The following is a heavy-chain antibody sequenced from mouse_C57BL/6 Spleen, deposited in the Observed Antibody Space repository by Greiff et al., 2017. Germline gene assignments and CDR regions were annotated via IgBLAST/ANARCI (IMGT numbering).Heavy chain of an antibody. CDR1: GFTFNTYA. Sequence: EVQLVESGGGLVQPKGSLKLSCAASGFTFNTYAMHWVRQAPGKGLEWVARIRSKSSNYATYYADSVKDSFTISRDDSQSMLYLQMNNLKSEDTAMYYGVRVDSARSRYYWGQGTSVTVSS. J-gene: IGHJ4*01. D-gene: IGHD3-2*01. CDR3: VRVDSARSRYY. V-gene: IGHV10-3*01. CDR2: IRSKSSNYAT.